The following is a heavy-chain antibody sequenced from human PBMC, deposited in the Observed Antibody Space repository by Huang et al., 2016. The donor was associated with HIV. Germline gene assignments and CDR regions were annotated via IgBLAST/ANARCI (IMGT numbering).Heavy chain of an antibody. CDR3: AREKAADSAWYGVYYFDY. CDR1: GGSFSGYY. D-gene: IGHD6-19*01. Sequence: QVQLRQWGAGLVKSSETLSLTCAVYGGSFSGYYWTWIRQSPGKGLEWIGEINHSGKTNYQPSLRSRVTISKDTAKNQFALQLTSVSAADTGVYFCAREKAADSAWYGVYYFDYWGEGALVTVTS. J-gene: IGHJ4*02. CDR2: INHSGKT. V-gene: IGHV4-34*01.